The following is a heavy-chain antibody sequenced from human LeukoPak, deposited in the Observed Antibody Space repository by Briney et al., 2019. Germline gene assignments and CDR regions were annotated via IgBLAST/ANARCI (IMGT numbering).Heavy chain of an antibody. CDR2: ISGSGGST. CDR3: AKARVGYYDSSGSDY. D-gene: IGHD3-22*01. Sequence: GGSLRLSCAASGFTFSSYAMSWVRQAPGKGLEWVSAISGSGGSTYYADSVKGRFTISRDNSKNTLYLQMNSLRAEDTAVYYCAKARVGYYDSSGSDYWGQGTLVTVSS. CDR1: GFTFSSYA. V-gene: IGHV3-23*01. J-gene: IGHJ4*02.